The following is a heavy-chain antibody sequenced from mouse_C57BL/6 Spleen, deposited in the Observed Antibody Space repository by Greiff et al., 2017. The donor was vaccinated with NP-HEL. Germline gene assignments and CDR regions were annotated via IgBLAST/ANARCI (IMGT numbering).Heavy chain of an antibody. CDR1: GYTFTSYW. J-gene: IGHJ4*01. D-gene: IGHD1-1*01. V-gene: IGHV1-50*01. CDR3: ARRRIGYGSSPYYAMDY. CDR2: IDPSDSYT. Sequence: QVQLQQSGAELVKPGASVKLSCKASGYTFTSYWMQWVKQRPGQGLEWIGEIDPSDSYTNYNQKFTGKATLTVDTSSSTAYMQLSSLTSEDSAVYYCARRRIGYGSSPYYAMDYWGQGTSVTVAS.